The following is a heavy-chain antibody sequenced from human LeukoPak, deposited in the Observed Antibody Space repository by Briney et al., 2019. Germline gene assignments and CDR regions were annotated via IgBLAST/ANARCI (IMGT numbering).Heavy chain of an antibody. D-gene: IGHD2-2*01. J-gene: IGHJ4*02. Sequence: GGSLRLSCAASGFTFSSYAMHWVRQAPGKGLEWVAVISYDGSNKYYADSVKGRFTISRDNSKNTLYLQMNSLRAEDTAVYYCARDDAVPAPPFGYWGQGPLVTVSS. CDR1: GFTFSSYA. CDR2: ISYDGSNK. CDR3: ARDDAVPAPPFGY. V-gene: IGHV3-30*04.